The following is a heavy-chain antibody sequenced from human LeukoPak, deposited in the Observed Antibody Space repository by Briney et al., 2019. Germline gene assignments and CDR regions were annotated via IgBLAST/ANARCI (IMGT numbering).Heavy chain of an antibody. CDR3: TTGRRYQLYDY. Sequence: ASVKVSCKVFGNTLTELSMHWVRQAPGKGLESMGGFAPEDGEAIYAQQFQGRLTMTEDTSTDTAYMELSSLTSEDTAVCYCTTGRRYQLYDYWGQGTLVTVSS. V-gene: IGHV1-24*01. D-gene: IGHD1-1*01. CDR1: GNTLTELS. CDR2: FAPEDGEA. J-gene: IGHJ4*02.